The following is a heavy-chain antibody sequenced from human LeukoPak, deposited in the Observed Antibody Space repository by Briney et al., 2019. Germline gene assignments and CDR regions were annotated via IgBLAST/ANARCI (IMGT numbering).Heavy chain of an antibody. CDR1: GFTFSDYY. CDR3: ARLMGSAGSPYFQH. Sequence: GGSLRLSCAASGFTFSDYYMSWIRQAPGKGLEWVSYISSSGSTVYYADSVKGRFTISRDNAKNSLHLQMNSLRAEDTAVYYCARLMGSAGSPYFQHWGQGTLVTVSS. CDR2: ISSSGSTV. V-gene: IGHV3-11*01. D-gene: IGHD3-16*01. J-gene: IGHJ1*01.